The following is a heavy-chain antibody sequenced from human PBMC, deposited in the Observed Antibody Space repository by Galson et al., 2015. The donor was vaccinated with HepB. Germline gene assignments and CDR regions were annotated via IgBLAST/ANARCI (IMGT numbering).Heavy chain of an antibody. Sequence: SVKVSCKASGYTFTDYYIHWVRQAPGQGLEWIGWINPNRGGANYARKFHGRVRMTRDTSMSTVYMELSRLTSADTAVYYCARGHLDDDKFWSGYPQSWFDPWGQGVPVTVSS. V-gene: IGHV1-2*02. CDR2: INPNRGGA. CDR1: GYTFTDYY. J-gene: IGHJ5*02. D-gene: IGHD3-3*01. CDR3: ARGHLDDDKFWSGYPQSWFDP.